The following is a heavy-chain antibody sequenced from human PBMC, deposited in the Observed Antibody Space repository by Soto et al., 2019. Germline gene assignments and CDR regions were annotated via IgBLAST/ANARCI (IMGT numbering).Heavy chain of an antibody. CDR3: ARLPSPFRKGYYYYYYMDV. D-gene: IGHD2-2*01. Sequence: QVQLQQWGAGLLKPSETLSLTCGVYGGSFSDFYWSWIRQAPGKGLEWIGEVNHSGTTNYNPSLKSRVTISVDTSENQFSLKLSSVTAADTAVYYCARLPSPFRKGYYYYYYMDVWGKGITVTVSS. J-gene: IGHJ6*03. V-gene: IGHV4-34*01. CDR2: VNHSGTT. CDR1: GGSFSDFY.